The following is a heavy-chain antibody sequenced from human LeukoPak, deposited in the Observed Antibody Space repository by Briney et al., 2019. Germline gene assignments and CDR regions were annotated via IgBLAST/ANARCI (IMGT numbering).Heavy chain of an antibody. D-gene: IGHD2-2*01. CDR2: IYYSGST. J-gene: IGHJ3*02. CDR1: GGSISSSSYY. CDR3: AGLRRYCSSTSCYFRETNAFDI. V-gene: IGHV4-39*01. Sequence: SETLSLTCTVSGGSISSSSYYWGWIRQPPGKGLEWIGSIYYSGSTYYNPSLKSRVTISVDTSKNQFSLKLSSVTAADTAVYYCAGLRRYCSSTSCYFRETNAFDIWGQGTMVTVSS.